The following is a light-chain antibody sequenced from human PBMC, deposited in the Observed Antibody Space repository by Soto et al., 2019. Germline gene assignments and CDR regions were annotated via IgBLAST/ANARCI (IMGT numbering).Light chain of an antibody. V-gene: IGLV2-14*01. Sequence: QSALTQPASMSGSPGQSITISCTGTSSDVGGYNYVSWYQQHPGKAPKLMIYEVSNRPSGVSNRFSGSKSGNTASLTISGLQAEDEADYYCSSYTSSSTLVFGGGIKLTVL. CDR2: EVS. CDR1: SSDVGGYNY. CDR3: SSYTSSSTLV. J-gene: IGLJ2*01.